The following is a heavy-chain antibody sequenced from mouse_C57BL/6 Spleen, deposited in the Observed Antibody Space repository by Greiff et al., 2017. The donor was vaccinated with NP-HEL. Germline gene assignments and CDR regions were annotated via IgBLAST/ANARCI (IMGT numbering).Heavy chain of an antibody. Sequence: QVQLQQPGTELVKPGASVKLSCKASGYTFTSYCMHWVKQRPGQGLEWIGNINPSNGGTNYNDKFNSKATITVDKSSSTAYMQLSSLTTEESAVYYCARKGFRGFDYWGQGTTLTVSS. CDR3: ARKGFRGFDY. CDR2: INPSNGGT. J-gene: IGHJ2*01. V-gene: IGHV1-53*01. CDR1: GYTFTSYC.